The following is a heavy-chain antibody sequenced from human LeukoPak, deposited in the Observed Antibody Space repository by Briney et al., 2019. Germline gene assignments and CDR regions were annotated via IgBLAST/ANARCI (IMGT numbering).Heavy chain of an antibody. D-gene: IGHD5-18*01. V-gene: IGHV1-58*01. CDR3: AAVGGATAPDY. CDR1: GFTFTSSA. Sequence: AASVKVSCKASGFTFTSSAVQWVRQARGQRLEWIGWIVVGSGNTNYAQKFQERVTITRDMSTSTAYMELSSLRSEDTAVYYCAAVGGATAPDYWGQGTLVTDSS. CDR2: IVVGSGNT. J-gene: IGHJ4*02.